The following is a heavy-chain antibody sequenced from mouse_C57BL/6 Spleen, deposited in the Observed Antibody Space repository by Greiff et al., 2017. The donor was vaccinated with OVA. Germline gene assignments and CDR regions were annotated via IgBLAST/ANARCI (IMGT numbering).Heavy chain of an antibody. D-gene: IGHD1-1*01. CDR3: AREEGFITTVVAPFDY. V-gene: IGHV1-80*01. J-gene: IGHJ2*01. CDR2: IYPGDGDT. Sequence: VQLQQSGAELVKPGASVKISCKASGYAFSSYWMNWVKQRPGKGLEWIGQIYPGDGDTTYNGKFKGKATLTADKSSSTAYMQLSSLTSEDSAVYFCAREEGFITTVVAPFDYWGQGTTLTVSS. CDR1: GYAFSSYW.